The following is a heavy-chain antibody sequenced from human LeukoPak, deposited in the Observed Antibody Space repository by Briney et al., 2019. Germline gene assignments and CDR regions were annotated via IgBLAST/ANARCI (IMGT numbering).Heavy chain of an antibody. J-gene: IGHJ4*02. CDR2: IYYSGST. Sequence: SETLSLTCTVSGGSISSYYWSWIRQPPGKGLEWIGYIYYSGSTNYNPSLKSRVTISVDTSKNQFSLKLSSVTAADTAVYYCGGSYDDLAPFDYWGQGTLVTVSS. CDR3: GGSYDDLAPFDY. V-gene: IGHV4-59*08. CDR1: GGSISSYY. D-gene: IGHD1-26*01.